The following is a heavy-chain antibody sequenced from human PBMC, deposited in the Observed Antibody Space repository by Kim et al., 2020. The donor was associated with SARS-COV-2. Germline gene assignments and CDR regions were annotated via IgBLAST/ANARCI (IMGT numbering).Heavy chain of an antibody. D-gene: IGHD3-9*01. CDR3: ARSYYDILTGHNWIDP. Sequence: SETLSLTCTVSGGSISSSYYYWGWIRQPPGKGLDWIGTVYYSGTSYYNPSLKSRVTISVDTSENQFSLKLTSVTAADTAEYYCARSYYDILTGHNWIDP. V-gene: IGHV4-39*01. CDR1: GGSISSSYYY. J-gene: IGHJ5*02. CDR2: VYYSGTS.